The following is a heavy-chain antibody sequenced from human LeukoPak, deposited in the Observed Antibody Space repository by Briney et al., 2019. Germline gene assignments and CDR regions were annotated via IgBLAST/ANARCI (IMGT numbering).Heavy chain of an antibody. CDR3: ARSKRYCSSTSCYTFFDY. CDR1: GGSFSGYY. Sequence: SETLSLTCAVYGGSFSGYYWSWIRQPPGKGLEWIGEINHSGSTNYNPSLKRRVTISVDTSKNQFSLKLSSVTAADTAVYYCARSKRYCSSTSCYTFFDYWGQGTLVTVSS. D-gene: IGHD2-2*02. V-gene: IGHV4-34*01. CDR2: INHSGST. J-gene: IGHJ4*02.